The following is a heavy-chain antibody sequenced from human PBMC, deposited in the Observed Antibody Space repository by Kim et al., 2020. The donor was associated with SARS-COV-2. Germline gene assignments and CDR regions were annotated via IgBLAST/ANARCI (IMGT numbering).Heavy chain of an antibody. J-gene: IGHJ4*02. CDR3: ARVTMARAHFDY. CDR1: GGSISSYY. V-gene: IGHV4-59*13. CDR2: IYYSGST. Sequence: SETLSLTCTVSGGSISSYYWSWIRQPPGKGLEWIGYIYYSGSTNYNPSLKSRVTISVATSKNQFSLKLSSVTAADTAVYYCARVTMARAHFDYWGQGTLVTVSS. D-gene: IGHD3-10*01.